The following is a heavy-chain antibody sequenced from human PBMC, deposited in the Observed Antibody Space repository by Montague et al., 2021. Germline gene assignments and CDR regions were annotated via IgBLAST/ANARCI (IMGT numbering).Heavy chain of an antibody. CDR1: GVSISSSNYQ. J-gene: IGHJ3*02. Sequence: SETLSLTCTVSGVSISSSNYQWGWIHQPPGKGPEWIGSIYYSGTTYYNPSLRSRVTMSVDTSENQFSLKLNSVTAADTAFYYCTRKGWFGDYGFDIWGQGTMVTVSS. V-gene: IGHV4-39*01. CDR2: IYYSGTT. D-gene: IGHD3-10*01. CDR3: TRKGWFGDYGFDI.